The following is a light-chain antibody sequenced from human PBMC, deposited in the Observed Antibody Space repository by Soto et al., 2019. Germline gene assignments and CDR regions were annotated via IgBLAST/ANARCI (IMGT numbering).Light chain of an antibody. CDR2: EVT. CDR3: VSYTDTDTLX. J-gene: IGLJ1*01. Sequence: QSVLTQPASVSGSRGQSITISCFGRSTDVGQGKSVSWYQQGPGKAPKLLIFEVTNRPSGISSRFSGSRSGNTASLTISGLQPDDEGDYYCVSYTDTDTLXFGSGTRSPS. V-gene: IGLV2-14*01. CDR1: STDVGQGKS.